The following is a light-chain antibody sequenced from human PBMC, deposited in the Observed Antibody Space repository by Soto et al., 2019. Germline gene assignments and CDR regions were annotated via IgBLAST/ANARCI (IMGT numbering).Light chain of an antibody. J-gene: IGKJ1*01. Sequence: IQLTQTPSSLSASVGDRVTITCRASQSISSYLNWYQQKPGKAPKLPIYAASSLQSGVPSRFSGSGSGTDFTLTISSLQPEDFATYYCQQSYSTPRWTFGQGTKVDIK. CDR1: QSISSY. CDR3: QQSYSTPRWT. CDR2: AAS. V-gene: IGKV1-39*01.